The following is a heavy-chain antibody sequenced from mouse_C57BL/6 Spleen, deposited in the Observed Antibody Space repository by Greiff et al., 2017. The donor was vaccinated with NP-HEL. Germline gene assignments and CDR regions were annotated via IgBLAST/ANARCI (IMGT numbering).Heavy chain of an antibody. CDR1: GFSLTSYG. Sequence: VKLMESGPGLVAPSQSLSITCTVSGFSLTSYGVHWVRQPPGKGLEWLVVIWSDGSTTYNSALKSRLSISKDNSKSQVFLKMNSLQTDDTAMYYCARHEGLRRNAWFAYWGQGTLVTVSA. V-gene: IGHV2-6-1*01. J-gene: IGHJ3*01. CDR3: ARHEGLRRNAWFAY. D-gene: IGHD2-4*01. CDR2: IWSDGST.